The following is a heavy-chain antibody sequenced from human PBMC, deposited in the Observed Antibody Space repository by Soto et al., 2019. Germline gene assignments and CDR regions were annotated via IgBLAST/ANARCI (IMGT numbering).Heavy chain of an antibody. CDR1: GYTFTSYA. J-gene: IGHJ6*02. D-gene: IGHD3-16*01. V-gene: IGHV1-3*01. Sequence: QVQLVQSGAEVKKPGASVKVSCKASGYTFTSYAMHWVRQAPGQRLEWMGWINAGNGNTKYSQKFQGRVTITRDTSASTAYMELSSLRSEDTAVYYCAREGEKGYGMDVWGQGTTVTVSS. CDR2: INAGNGNT. CDR3: AREGEKGYGMDV.